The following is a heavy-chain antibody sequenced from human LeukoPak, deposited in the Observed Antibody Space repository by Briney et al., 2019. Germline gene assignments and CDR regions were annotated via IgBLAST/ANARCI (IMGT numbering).Heavy chain of an antibody. V-gene: IGHV3-23*01. J-gene: IGHJ4*02. D-gene: IGHD3-10*01. CDR3: GCYYGSGSYYDY. CDR2: ISGSGGST. Sequence: GGSLRLPCAASGFTFRGYSVHCVRQAPGKGLEWVSAISGSGGSTYYADSVKGRFTISRDNSKNTLYLQMNSLRAEDTAVYYCGCYYGSGSYYDYWGQGTLVTVSS. CDR1: GFTFRGYS.